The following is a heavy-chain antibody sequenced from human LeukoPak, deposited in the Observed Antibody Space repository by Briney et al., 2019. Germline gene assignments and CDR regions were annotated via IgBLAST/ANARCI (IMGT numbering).Heavy chain of an antibody. CDR2: IYYSGST. Sequence: SETLSLTCTVSGGSISSYYWSWIRQPPGKGLEWIGYIYYSGSTNYNPSLKSRVTISVDTSKNQFSLKLSSVTAADTAVYYCARVRIAVADYYFDYWGQGTLVIVSS. CDR3: ARVRIAVADYYFDY. V-gene: IGHV4-59*01. J-gene: IGHJ4*02. D-gene: IGHD6-19*01. CDR1: GGSISSYY.